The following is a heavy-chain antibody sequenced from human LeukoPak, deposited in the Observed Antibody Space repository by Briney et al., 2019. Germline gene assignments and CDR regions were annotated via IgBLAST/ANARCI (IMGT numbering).Heavy chain of an antibody. CDR3: TVVNYGSGSYPLGY. CDR1: GFTFSHAW. V-gene: IGHV3-15*01. D-gene: IGHD3-10*01. J-gene: IGHJ4*02. Sequence: GGSLRLSCTLSGFTFSHAWMSWARQAPGKGLEWVGRIKSKTDGGTTDYAAPVKGRFSISRDDSKNTLYLQMNSLKTEDTAVYYCTVVNYGSGSYPLGYWGQGTLVTVSS. CDR2: IKSKTDGGTT.